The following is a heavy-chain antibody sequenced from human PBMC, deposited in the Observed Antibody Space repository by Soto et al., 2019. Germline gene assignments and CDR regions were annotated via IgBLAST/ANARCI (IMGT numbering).Heavy chain of an antibody. J-gene: IGHJ4*02. CDR1: GGSISSGDYY. V-gene: IGHV4-30-4*01. D-gene: IGHD2-2*01. Sequence: TSETLSLTCTVSGGSISSGDYYWSWIRQPPGKGLEWIGYIYYSGSTYFNPSLKSRVTISVDTSKNHFSLKLSSVTAADTAVYYCARIGGSVVPAAAFDYWGQGTLVTVSS. CDR2: IYYSGST. CDR3: ARIGGSVVPAAAFDY.